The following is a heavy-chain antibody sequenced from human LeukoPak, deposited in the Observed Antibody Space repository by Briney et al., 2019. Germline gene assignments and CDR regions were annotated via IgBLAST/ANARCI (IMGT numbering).Heavy chain of an antibody. V-gene: IGHV3-30*18. CDR2: ISYDGSNK. J-gene: IGHJ4*02. D-gene: IGHD6-13*01. CDR3: AKDRLAAAGTWGIFDY. Sequence: GGSLRLSCAASGFTFSSYGMHWVRQAPGKGLEWVAVISYDGSNKYYADSVKGRFTISRDNSKNTLYLQMNSLRAEDTAVYYCAKDRLAAAGTWGIFDYWGQGTLVTVSS. CDR1: GFTFSSYG.